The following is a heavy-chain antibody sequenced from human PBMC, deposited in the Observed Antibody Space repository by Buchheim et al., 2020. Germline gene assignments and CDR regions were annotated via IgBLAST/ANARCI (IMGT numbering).Heavy chain of an antibody. Sequence: QVQLVESGGGVVQPGRSLRLSCAASGFTFTSYAMHWVRQAPGKGLEWVALISSDGSQKYYADSVKDRFTISRDNSIKTLYLQMNSLRAEDTALYYCARDLVVGFYYGSAPLGYWGQGTL. CDR1: GFTFTSYA. D-gene: IGHD3-10*01. J-gene: IGHJ4*02. CDR3: ARDLVVGFYYGSAPLGY. CDR2: ISSDGSQK. V-gene: IGHV3-30*04.